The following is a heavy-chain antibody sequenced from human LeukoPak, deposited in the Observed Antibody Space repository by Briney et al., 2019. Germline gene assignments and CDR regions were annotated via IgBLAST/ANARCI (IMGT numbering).Heavy chain of an antibody. CDR3: ARNHIVVVTASLDP. D-gene: IGHD2-21*02. CDR2: IIPIFGTA. CDR1: GGTFISYA. Sequence: SVKVSCKASGGTFISYAISWVRQAPGQGLEWMGGIIPIFGTANYAQKFQGRVTITADESTSTAYMELSSLRSEDTAVYYCARNHIVVVTASLDPRGQGTLVTVSS. J-gene: IGHJ5*02. V-gene: IGHV1-69*13.